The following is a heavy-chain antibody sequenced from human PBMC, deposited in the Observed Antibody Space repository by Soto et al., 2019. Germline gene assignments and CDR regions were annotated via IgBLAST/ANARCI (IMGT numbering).Heavy chain of an antibody. D-gene: IGHD3-10*01. CDR1: GFTFTNYA. CDR2: INWNGGST. V-gene: IGHV3-20*01. CDR3: ARVAWFRAPGYYYYMDV. Sequence: SLRLSCAASGFTFTNYALTWVRQAPGKGLEWVSGINWNGGSTGYADSVKGRFTISRDNAKNSLYLQMNSLRAEDTALYHCARVAWFRAPGYYYYMDVWGKGTTVTVSS. J-gene: IGHJ6*03.